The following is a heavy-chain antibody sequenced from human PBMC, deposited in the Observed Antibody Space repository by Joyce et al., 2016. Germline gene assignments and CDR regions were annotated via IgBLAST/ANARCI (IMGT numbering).Heavy chain of an antibody. Sequence: EVQLVESGGGLVQPGGSLRLSFAASGFTFSAYNMNWVRQAPGKGLEWVSYISSSGSTIYYADSVRGRFTISRDNAKNSLYLQMNSLRAEDTAVYYCAGSTYYYYYMDVWGKGTTVTVSS. D-gene: IGHD2-2*01. CDR1: GFTFSAYN. CDR2: ISSSGSTI. J-gene: IGHJ6*03. V-gene: IGHV3-48*01. CDR3: AGSTYYYYYMDV.